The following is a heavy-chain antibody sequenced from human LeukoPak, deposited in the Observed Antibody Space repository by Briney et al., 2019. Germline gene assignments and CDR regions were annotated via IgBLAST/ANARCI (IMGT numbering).Heavy chain of an antibody. Sequence: SETLSLTCTVSGGSISSYYWSWIRQPPGKGLEWIGYIYYSGSTNYNPSLKSRVTISVDTSKNQFSLKLSSVTAADTAVYYCARGGGYSYGQYYYMDVWGKGTTVTISS. CDR3: ARGGGYSYGQYYYMDV. V-gene: IGHV4-59*01. CDR1: GGSISSYY. CDR2: IYYSGST. J-gene: IGHJ6*03. D-gene: IGHD5-18*01.